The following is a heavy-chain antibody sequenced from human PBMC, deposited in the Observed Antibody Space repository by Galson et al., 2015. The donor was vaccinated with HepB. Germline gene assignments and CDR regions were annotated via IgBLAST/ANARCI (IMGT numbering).Heavy chain of an antibody. CDR3: ARDQIAAGISRESYFDY. D-gene: IGHD6-13*01. Sequence: SVKVSCKASGGTFSSYAISWVRQAPGQGLEWMGGIIPIFGTANYAQKFQGRVTITADESTSTAYMELSSLRSEDTAVYYCARDQIAAGISRESYFDYWGQGTLVTVSS. V-gene: IGHV1-69*13. J-gene: IGHJ4*02. CDR2: IIPIFGTA. CDR1: GGTFSSYA.